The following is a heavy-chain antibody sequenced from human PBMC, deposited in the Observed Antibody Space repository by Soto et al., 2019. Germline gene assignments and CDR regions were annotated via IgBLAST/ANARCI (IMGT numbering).Heavy chain of an antibody. CDR2: IYYSGST. J-gene: IGHJ3*02. D-gene: IGHD3-9*01. CDR3: ARDILTGRGAFDI. CDR1: GASISTYY. V-gene: IGHV4-59*01. Sequence: SETLSLTCTVSGASISTYYWSWIRQPPGKGLEWIGYIYYSGSTNYNPSLKSRVTISVDTSKNQFSLKLSSVTAADTAVYYCARDILTGRGAFDIWGQGTMVTVSS.